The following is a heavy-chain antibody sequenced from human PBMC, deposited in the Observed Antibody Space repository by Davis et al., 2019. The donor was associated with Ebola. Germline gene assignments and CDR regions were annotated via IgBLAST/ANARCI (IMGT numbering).Heavy chain of an antibody. CDR1: GFSFENYG. J-gene: IGHJ6*02. V-gene: IGHV3-30*18. CDR3: AKDIRYSSSSLYYHYGMDV. D-gene: IGHD2-15*01. CDR2: MSFDGSIE. Sequence: GESLKISCEASGFSFENYGMHWVRQTPGKGLEWVAVMSFDGSIEYYADSVQGRFTISRDNSKNMLFLQLDRLRPDDTAVYYCAKDIRYSSSSLYYHYGMDVWGQGTTVTVSS.